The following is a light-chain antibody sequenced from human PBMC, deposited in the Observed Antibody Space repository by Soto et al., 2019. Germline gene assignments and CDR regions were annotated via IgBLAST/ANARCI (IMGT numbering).Light chain of an antibody. CDR1: QSLRSTF. J-gene: IGKJ4*01. V-gene: IGKV3-20*01. CDR3: KQYGSSSHAT. CDR2: GAS. Sequence: EIVLTQSPGTLSLSPGDSATLSCRTSQSLRSTFVAWYQVKHDQAPRLLIYGASASATGIPDRVSGSGSGRAFFLTTSRVEHEDFGGYYCKQYGSSSHATFGGGTKVEIK.